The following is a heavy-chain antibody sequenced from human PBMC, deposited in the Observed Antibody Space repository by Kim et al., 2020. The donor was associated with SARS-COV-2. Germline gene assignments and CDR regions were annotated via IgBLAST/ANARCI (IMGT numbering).Heavy chain of an antibody. CDR3: ARGQIYYDFWSGPSPYGMDV. V-gene: IGHV3-21*01. Sequence: GGSLRLSCAASGFTFSSYSMNWVRQAPGKGLEWVSSISSSSSYIYYADSVKGRFTISRDNAKNSLYLQMNSLRAEDTAVYYCARGQIYYDFWSGPSPYGMDVWCQGTTVTVSS. CDR1: GFTFSSYS. D-gene: IGHD3-3*01. J-gene: IGHJ6*02. CDR2: ISSSSSYI.